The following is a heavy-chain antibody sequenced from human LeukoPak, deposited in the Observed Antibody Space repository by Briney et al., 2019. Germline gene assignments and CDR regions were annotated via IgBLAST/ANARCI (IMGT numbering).Heavy chain of an antibody. CDR1: GYTFTSYG. CDR2: ISAYNGNR. J-gene: IGHJ6*03. CDR3: GSVALDGPEGYMDG. D-gene: IGHD5-24*01. Sequence: ASVKVSCKASGYTFTSYGISWVRQAAGQGHEWSGWISAYNGNRNYAQKIQGRVTMTTDTYTNTAYMELRRLRAGDTAGYYCGSVALDGPEGYMDGWGKGTTVTVSS. V-gene: IGHV1-18*01.